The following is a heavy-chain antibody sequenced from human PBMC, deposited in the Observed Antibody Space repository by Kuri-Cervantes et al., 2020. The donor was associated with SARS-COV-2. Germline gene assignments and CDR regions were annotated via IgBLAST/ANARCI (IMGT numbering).Heavy chain of an antibody. D-gene: IGHD6-13*01. J-gene: IGHJ4*02. V-gene: IGHV3-21*04. CDR1: GFTFSGYT. CDR2: ISGSGSYM. Sequence: GESLKISCVGTGFTFSGYTMNWVRQAPGKALQWVSSISGSGSYMYYADSVKGRFTVSRDSAKNSLYLQMNSLRGEDTAVYYCAKDPSSSWSDYFDYWGQGTLVTVSS. CDR3: AKDPSSSWSDYFDY.